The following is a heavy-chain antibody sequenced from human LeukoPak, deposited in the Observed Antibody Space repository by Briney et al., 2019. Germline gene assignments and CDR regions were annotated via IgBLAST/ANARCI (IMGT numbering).Heavy chain of an antibody. J-gene: IGHJ6*03. V-gene: IGHV4-61*08. CDR3: ARVEEGYGSGRRGNFYYYYMDV. Sequence: SGPTLVKPTQSLTLTCTFSGFSLSTRGGGVGWIRQPPGKGLEWIGYVHYSGGTNYNPSLKSRVTISVDTSKTQFSLKLSSVTTADTAVYYCARVEEGYGSGRRGNFYYYYMDVWGKGTTVTISS. CDR1: GFSLSTRGGG. D-gene: IGHD3-10*01. CDR2: VHYSGGT.